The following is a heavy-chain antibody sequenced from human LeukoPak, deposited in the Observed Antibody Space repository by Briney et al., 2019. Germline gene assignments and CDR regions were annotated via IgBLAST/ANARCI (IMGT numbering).Heavy chain of an antibody. CDR1: GYSFTDYH. D-gene: IGHD4-17*01. Sequence: GASVKVSCKASGYSFTDYHMHWVRQAPGQGLEWMGIINPSGGSTSYAQKFQGRVTMTRDTSTSTVYMELSSLRSEDTAVYYCARGPYGDNFIFDDWGQGTLVTVSS. CDR2: INPSGGST. CDR3: ARGPYGDNFIFDD. J-gene: IGHJ4*02. V-gene: IGHV1-46*01.